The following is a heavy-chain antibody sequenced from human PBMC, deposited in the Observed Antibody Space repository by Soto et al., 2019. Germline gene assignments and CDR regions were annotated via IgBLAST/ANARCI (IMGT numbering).Heavy chain of an antibody. CDR1: GYTFTSYG. Sequence: QAQLVQSGAEVKKPGASVKVSCKASGYTFTSYGISWVRQAPGQGLEWMGWISGSNGNTYHAQKLKGRVTITTDTATSTAYMELRSLRSDDTAVYYCARDNLSYGDCAYWGQGTLFTVSS. CDR3: ARDNLSYGDCAY. D-gene: IGHD4-17*01. J-gene: IGHJ4*02. V-gene: IGHV1-18*01. CDR2: ISGSNGNT.